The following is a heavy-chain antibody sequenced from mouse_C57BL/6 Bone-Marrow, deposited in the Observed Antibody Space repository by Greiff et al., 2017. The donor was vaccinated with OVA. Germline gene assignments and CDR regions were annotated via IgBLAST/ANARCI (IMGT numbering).Heavy chain of an antibody. D-gene: IGHD6-1*01. V-gene: IGHV1-42*01. CDR1: GYSFTGYY. CDR2: INPSTGGT. J-gene: IGHJ2*01. Sequence: EVQLQQSGPELVKPGASVKISCKASGYSFTGYYMNWVKQSPEKSLEWIGEINPSTGGTTYNQKFKAKATLTVDKSSSTAYMQLKSLTSEDSAVDYCSRPLCLYYFDYWGQGTTLTVSS. CDR3: SRPLCLYYFDY.